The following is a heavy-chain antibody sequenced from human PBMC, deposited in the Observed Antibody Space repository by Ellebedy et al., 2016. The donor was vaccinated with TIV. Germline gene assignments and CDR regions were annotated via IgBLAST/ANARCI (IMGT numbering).Heavy chain of an antibody. CDR1: GFTFSAFA. Sequence: GGSLRLSCAASGFTFSAFAMHWVRQAPGKGLEWVSVISADGTSTFYGDSVTGRFTISRDHSKNTLFLQMNSRRVDDTAVYYCAKGSSSGYNYDRVGFAYWGQGNLVTVSS. CDR2: ISADGTST. CDR3: AKGSSSGYNYDRVGFAY. V-gene: IGHV3-23*01. J-gene: IGHJ4*02. D-gene: IGHD3-16*01.